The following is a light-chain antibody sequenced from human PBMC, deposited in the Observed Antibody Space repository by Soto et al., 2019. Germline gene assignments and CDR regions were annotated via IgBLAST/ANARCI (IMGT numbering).Light chain of an antibody. CDR1: QSVSSSY. CDR3: QQYNNWPLT. Sequence: EVGFSQSPGTLSLSPGERATLSCRASQSVSSSYLAWYQQKPGQAPRLLIYDASNRATGVPARFSGSGSGTEFTLTISSLQSEDFAIYYCQQYNNWPLTFGQGTKVDIK. CDR2: DAS. J-gene: IGKJ1*01. V-gene: IGKV3D-15*01.